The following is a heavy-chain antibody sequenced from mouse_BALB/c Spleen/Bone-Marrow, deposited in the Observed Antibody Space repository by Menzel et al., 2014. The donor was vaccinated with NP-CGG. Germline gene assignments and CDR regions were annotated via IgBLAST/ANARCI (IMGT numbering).Heavy chain of an antibody. J-gene: IGHJ2*01. D-gene: IGHD2-1*01. CDR1: GYTFTSYW. CDR2: INPSNGRT. CDR3: ARSGNYYFDY. V-gene: IGHV1S81*02. Sequence: QVQLQQSGAELVKPGASVKLSCKASGYTFTSYWMHWVKQRPGQGLEWIGEINPSNGRTNYNEKFKNKATLTVDKSSSTAYMQLSSLTSEDSAVCYCARSGNYYFDYWGQGTTLTVSS.